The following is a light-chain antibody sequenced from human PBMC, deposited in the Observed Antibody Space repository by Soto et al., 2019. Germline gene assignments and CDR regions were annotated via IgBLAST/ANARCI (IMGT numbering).Light chain of an antibody. CDR1: QSLVYSDGIAY. V-gene: IGKV2-30*01. Sequence: DVVMTQSPLSLPVTLGQPASISCRSSQSLVYSDGIAYLSWFQQRPGQSPRRLIYKASNRDSGVPDRFRGSGLGTDFTLNINRVEAEDVGIYYCMQGTRWPPTFGRGTRVEIK. CDR3: MQGTRWPPT. J-gene: IGKJ1*01. CDR2: KAS.